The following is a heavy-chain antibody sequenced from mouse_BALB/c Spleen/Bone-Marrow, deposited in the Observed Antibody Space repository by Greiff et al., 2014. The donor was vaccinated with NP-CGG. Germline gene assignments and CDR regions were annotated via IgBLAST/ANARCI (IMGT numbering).Heavy chain of an antibody. CDR2: ISSGSSTI. CDR1: GFTFSSFG. D-gene: IGHD1-1*01. V-gene: IGHV5-17*02. Sequence: DVKLVESGGGLVQPGGSRKLSCAASGFTFSSFGMHWVRQAPEKGLEWVAYISSGSSTIYYGDTVMGRFTISRDNPKNTLFLQMTSLRSEDTATYYCVRSGSSSSYFDYWGQGTTLTVSS. CDR3: VRSGSSSSYFDY. J-gene: IGHJ2*01.